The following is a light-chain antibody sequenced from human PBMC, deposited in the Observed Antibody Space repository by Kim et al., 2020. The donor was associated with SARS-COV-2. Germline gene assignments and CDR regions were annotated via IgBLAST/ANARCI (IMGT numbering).Light chain of an antibody. Sequence: ALGQTVRITCQGDSLRSYYASFYQQKPGQAPVLVIYGKNNRPSGIPDRFSGSISGNTASLTITGAQAEDEADFYCNSRDSSGNHVVFGGGTQLTVL. CDR1: SLRSYY. CDR2: GKN. V-gene: IGLV3-19*01. CDR3: NSRDSSGNHVV. J-gene: IGLJ2*01.